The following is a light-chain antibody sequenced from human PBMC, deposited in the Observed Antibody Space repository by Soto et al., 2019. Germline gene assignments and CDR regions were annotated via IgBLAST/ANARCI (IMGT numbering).Light chain of an antibody. V-gene: IGKV3-20*01. CDR1: QSVNSR. Sequence: EIVLTQSPGALSLSPGERATLCCRASQSVNSRLAWYQHKPGQAPRLLISGASSRATGIPDRFSGSGSATDFTLTISRLEPEDFALYYCQHYGRPPITFGQGTRLEI. J-gene: IGKJ5*01. CDR3: QHYGRPPIT. CDR2: GAS.